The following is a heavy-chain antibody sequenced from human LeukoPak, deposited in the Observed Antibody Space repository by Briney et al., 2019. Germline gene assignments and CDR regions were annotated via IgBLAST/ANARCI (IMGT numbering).Heavy chain of an antibody. Sequence: ASVKVSCKASGYTFTSYGIRWVRQAPGQGLEWMGWISAYNGNTNYAQKLQGRVTMTTDTSTSTAYMELRSLRSDDTAVYYCARGSYDFWSGYYTGTRPLDYWGQGTLVTVSS. CDR2: ISAYNGNT. V-gene: IGHV1-18*01. J-gene: IGHJ4*02. CDR3: ARGSYDFWSGYYTGTRPLDY. D-gene: IGHD3-3*01. CDR1: GYTFTSYG.